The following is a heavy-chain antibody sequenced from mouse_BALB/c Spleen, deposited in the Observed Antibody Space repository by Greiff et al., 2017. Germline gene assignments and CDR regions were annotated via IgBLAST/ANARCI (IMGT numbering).Heavy chain of an antibody. CDR3: ARRYYYGSSEYFDV. D-gene: IGHD1-1*01. J-gene: IGHJ1*01. CDR1: GYTFSSYW. Sequence: QVQLQQSGAELMKPGASVKISCKATGYTFSSYWIEWVKQRPGHGLEWIGEILPGSGSTNYNEKFKGKATFTADTSSNTAYMQLSSLTSEDSAVYYCARRYYYGSSEYFDVWGAGTTVTVSS. CDR2: ILPGSGST. V-gene: IGHV1-9*01.